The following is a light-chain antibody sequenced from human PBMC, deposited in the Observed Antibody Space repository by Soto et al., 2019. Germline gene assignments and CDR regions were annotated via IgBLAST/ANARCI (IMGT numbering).Light chain of an antibody. V-gene: IGLV1-47*01. CDR1: SSNIGSNY. Sequence: QSVLTQPPSASGTPGQRVTISCSGSSSNIGSNYVYWYQQLPGTAPKLLIYRNNQRPSGVPDRFSGSKSGTSASRAISGLRSEDEADYYCAAWDDSLSVNYVFGTGTKVTVL. J-gene: IGLJ1*01. CDR2: RNN. CDR3: AAWDDSLSVNYV.